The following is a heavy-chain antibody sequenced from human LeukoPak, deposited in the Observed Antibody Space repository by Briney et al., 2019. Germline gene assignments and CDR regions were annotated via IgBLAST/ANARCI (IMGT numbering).Heavy chain of an antibody. CDR3: ARDRVFDY. CDR1: GFTFSSYW. J-gene: IGHJ4*02. CDR2: IYSGGST. V-gene: IGHV3-53*01. Sequence: GGSLRLSCVASGFTFSSYWMSWVRQAPGKGLEWVSVIYSGGSTYYADSVKGRFTISRDNSKNTLYLQMNSLRAEDTAVYYCARDRVFDYWGQGTLVTVSS. D-gene: IGHD2-8*01.